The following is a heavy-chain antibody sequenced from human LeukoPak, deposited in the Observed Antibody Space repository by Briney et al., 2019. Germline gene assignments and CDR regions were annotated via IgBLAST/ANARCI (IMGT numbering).Heavy chain of an antibody. D-gene: IGHD2-2*01. J-gene: IGHJ6*02. CDR2: IYYSGST. Sequence: PSETLSLTCSVSGCSISSYYWSWIRQPPGKGLEYIRYIYYSGSTNYNPSPKSRVTISVDTSKDQFSLNLTSVTAADTDVYYCARRRCISTTCPSRYVMDVWGQGTTVTVSS. CDR3: ARRRCISTTCPSRYVMDV. V-gene: IGHV4-59*01. CDR1: GCSISSYY.